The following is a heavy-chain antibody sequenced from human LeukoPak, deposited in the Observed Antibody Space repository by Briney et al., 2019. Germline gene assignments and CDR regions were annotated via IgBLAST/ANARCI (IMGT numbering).Heavy chain of an antibody. CDR2: IYYSGST. Sequence: SETLSLTCTVSGGSVSSGSYYWPWIRQPPRKGLYWIGYIYYSGSTNYNPSLKSRVIISVDTSKNQFSLKLSSVTAADTAVYYCARAIRMVRGVIPFYYGMDVWGKGTTATVSS. D-gene: IGHD3-10*01. CDR3: ARAIRMVRGVIPFYYGMDV. J-gene: IGHJ6*04. V-gene: IGHV4-61*01. CDR1: GGSVSSGSYY.